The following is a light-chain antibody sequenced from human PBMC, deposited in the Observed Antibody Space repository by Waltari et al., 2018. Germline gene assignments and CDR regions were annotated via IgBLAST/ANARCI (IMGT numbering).Light chain of an antibody. Sequence: MPMNQTPSSLYAPVGDRVTITCRESQSIASYLNWYRQKPGKAPRLLIYAASSLQSGVPSRFSGSGSGTDFTLTISSLQPEDFATYYCQQSYNSPFTFGPGTKVDIK. CDR3: QQSYNSPFT. CDR2: AAS. J-gene: IGKJ3*01. CDR1: QSIASY. V-gene: IGKV1-39*01.